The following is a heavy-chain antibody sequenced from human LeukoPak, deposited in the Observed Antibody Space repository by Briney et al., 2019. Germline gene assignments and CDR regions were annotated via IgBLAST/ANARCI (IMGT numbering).Heavy chain of an antibody. Sequence: SETLSLTCTVSGDSISSGGYYWSWIRQPPGKGLEWIGYIYHSGSTYYNPSLKSRVTISVDRSKNQFSLKLSSVTAADTAVYYCARHGHYDSWSGYFGHWGQGTLVTVSS. CDR1: GDSISSGGYY. D-gene: IGHD3-3*01. CDR2: IYHSGST. V-gene: IGHV4-30-2*01. J-gene: IGHJ4*02. CDR3: ARHGHYDSWSGYFGH.